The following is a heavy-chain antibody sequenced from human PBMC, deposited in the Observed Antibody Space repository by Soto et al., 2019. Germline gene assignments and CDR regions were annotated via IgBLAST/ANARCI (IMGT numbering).Heavy chain of an antibody. J-gene: IGHJ4*02. CDR3: APHSAPLYCYSPTCYGTFDY. Sequence: QITLKESGPTLVKPTQTLTLTCTFSGFSLTTSGVGVGWIRQPPGKALEWVALIYWDDDKRYSPSLRSRLTNTQDPPKNPVVLTSTNIDPVDTATYSRAPHSAPLYCYSPTCYGTFDYWGQGTLVTVSS. V-gene: IGHV2-5*02. D-gene: IGHD2-2*01. CDR2: IYWDDDK. CDR1: GFSLTTSGVG.